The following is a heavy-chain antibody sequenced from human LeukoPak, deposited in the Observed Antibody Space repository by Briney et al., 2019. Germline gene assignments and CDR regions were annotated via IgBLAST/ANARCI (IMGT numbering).Heavy chain of an antibody. CDR3: AKDPEDSSVWDYFDY. J-gene: IGHJ4*02. CDR2: ISYDGSNK. D-gene: IGHD6-19*01. CDR1: GFTFSSYG. Sequence: GSLRLSCAASGFTFSSYGMHWVRQAPGKGLEWVAVISYDGSNKYYADSVKGRFTISRDNSKNTLYLQMNSLRAEDTAVYYCAKDPEDSSVWDYFDYWGQGTLVTVSS. V-gene: IGHV3-30*18.